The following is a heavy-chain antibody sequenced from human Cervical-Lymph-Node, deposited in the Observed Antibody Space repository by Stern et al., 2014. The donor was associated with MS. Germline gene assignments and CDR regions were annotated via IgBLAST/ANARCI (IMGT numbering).Heavy chain of an antibody. CDR3: AREGGNTAEYFQH. V-gene: IGHV3-33*01. Sequence: VQLVQSGGGVVQPGRSLRLSCAASGFTFSSSGMHWVRQAPGKGLEWLANIWYDGSNTSYADSGKGRFTISRDNSKNTLYLQMNSLRAEDTAVYYCAREGGNTAEYFQHWGQGTLVTVSS. D-gene: IGHD4-23*01. J-gene: IGHJ1*01. CDR1: GFTFSSSG. CDR2: IWYDGSNT.